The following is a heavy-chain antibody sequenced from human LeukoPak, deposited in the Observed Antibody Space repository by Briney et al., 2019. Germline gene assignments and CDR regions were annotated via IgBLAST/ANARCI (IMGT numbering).Heavy chain of an antibody. V-gene: IGHV4-34*01. CDR3: ARDQVRPGYCSSTSCYNWFDP. Sequence: PSETLSLTCAVYGGSFSGYYWSWIRQPPGKGLEWIGEINHSGSTNYNPSLKSRVTMSVDTSKNQFSLKLSSVTAADTAVYYCARDQVRPGYCSSTSCYNWFDPWGQGTLVTVSS. D-gene: IGHD2-2*01. CDR1: GGSFSGYY. CDR2: INHSGST. J-gene: IGHJ5*02.